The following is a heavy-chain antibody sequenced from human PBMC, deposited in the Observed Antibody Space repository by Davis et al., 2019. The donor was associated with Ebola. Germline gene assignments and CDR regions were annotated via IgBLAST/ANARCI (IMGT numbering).Heavy chain of an antibody. CDR1: GGSISSGGYS. V-gene: IGHV4-30-2*01. Sequence: LRLSCAVSGGSISSGGYSWSWIRQPPGKGLEWIGYIYHSGSTYYNPSLKSRVTISVDRSKNQFSLKLSSVTAADTAVYYCARVPQDHYYYYYGMDVWGQGTTVTVSS. J-gene: IGHJ6*02. CDR2: IYHSGST. CDR3: ARVPQDHYYYYYGMDV.